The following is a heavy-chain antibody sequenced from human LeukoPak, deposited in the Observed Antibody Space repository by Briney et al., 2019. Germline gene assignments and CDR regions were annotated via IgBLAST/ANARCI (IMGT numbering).Heavy chain of an antibody. CDR3: ARRVGRGRYYFDC. D-gene: IGHD3-16*01. CDR1: GGSLSGDY. Sequence: SETLSLTCAVYGGSLSGDYWSWIRQPPGRVLEGIGEINDSGSTNYNPSLKSRVTVSVDTSKNQFSLKMNSVTAADTAVFYCARRVGRGRYYFDCWGQGALVTVST. V-gene: IGHV4-34*01. CDR2: INDSGST. J-gene: IGHJ4*02.